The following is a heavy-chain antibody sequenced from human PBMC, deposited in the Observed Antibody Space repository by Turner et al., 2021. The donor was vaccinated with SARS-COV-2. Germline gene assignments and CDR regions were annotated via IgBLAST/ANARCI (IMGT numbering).Heavy chain of an antibody. CDR3: ARDGSGYYDSSGLLDY. Sequence: QVQLVESGGGVVQPGRSLRLSCAASGFTFSSSGMHWVRQAPGKGLEWVAVISYDGSDKYYADSVKGRFTSSRDNSKNTLYLQMNSLRAEDTAVYYCARDGSGYYDSSGLLDYWGQGTLVTVSS. CDR2: ISYDGSDK. J-gene: IGHJ4*02. V-gene: IGHV3-30*03. D-gene: IGHD3-22*01. CDR1: GFTFSSSG.